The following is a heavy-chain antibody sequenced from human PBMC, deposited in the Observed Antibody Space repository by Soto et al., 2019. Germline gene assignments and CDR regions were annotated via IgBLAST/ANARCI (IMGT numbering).Heavy chain of an antibody. CDR2: ISSSGSTI. V-gene: IGHV3-48*03. D-gene: IGHD6-13*01. CDR3: ARDRGIAAAVDY. Sequence: PGGSLRLSCAASGFTFSSYEMNWVRQAPGKGLEWVSYISSSGSTIYYADSVKGRFTISRGNAKNSLYLQMNSLRAEDTAVYYCARDRGIAAAVDYWGQGTLVTVSS. J-gene: IGHJ4*02. CDR1: GFTFSSYE.